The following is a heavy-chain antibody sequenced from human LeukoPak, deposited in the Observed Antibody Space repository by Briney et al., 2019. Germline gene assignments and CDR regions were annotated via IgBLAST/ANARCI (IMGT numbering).Heavy chain of an antibody. D-gene: IGHD3-10*01. CDR3: AREMYYGSGSYYTPFDY. CDR1: GGSISSGSYY. Sequence: PSETLSLTCTVSGGSISSGSYYWSWIRQPAAKGLEWIGRIHTSGSTNYNPSLKSRVTMSVDTSKNQFSLKLSSVTAADTAVYYCAREMYYGSGSYYTPFDYWGQGTLVTVSS. CDR2: IHTSGST. V-gene: IGHV4-61*02. J-gene: IGHJ4*02.